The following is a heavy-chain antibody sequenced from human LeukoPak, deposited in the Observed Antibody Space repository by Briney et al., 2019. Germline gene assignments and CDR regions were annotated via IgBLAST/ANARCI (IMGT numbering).Heavy chain of an antibody. D-gene: IGHD5-18*01. Sequence: GGTLRLSFAASGFTFSSDGMSGVRQAPRERRWCGSSIISSSYFIYYSDSVRGRFTISRDNAKNSLYLQMNSLRAEDTAVYYCTTSRGSRYGYRALELPPKLVDWGQGTLVTVSS. CDR1: GFTFSSDG. CDR2: IISSSYFI. CDR3: TTSRGSRYGYRALELPPKLVD. J-gene: IGHJ4*02. V-gene: IGHV3-21*01.